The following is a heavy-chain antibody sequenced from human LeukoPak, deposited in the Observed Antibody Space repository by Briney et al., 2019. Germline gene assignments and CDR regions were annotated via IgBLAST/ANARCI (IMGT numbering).Heavy chain of an antibody. CDR3: AKIGYCSSTSCLDY. Sequence: GGALRLSCAASGFTFSSYAMSWVRQAPGKGLEGVAAIRGSGGSTYYADSAKGRFTISSDNSKNTLYLQMTSLRAEDTAVYYCAKIGYCSSTSCLDYWGQGTLVTVSS. D-gene: IGHD2-2*01. CDR2: IRGSGGST. V-gene: IGHV3-23*01. J-gene: IGHJ4*02. CDR1: GFTFSSYA.